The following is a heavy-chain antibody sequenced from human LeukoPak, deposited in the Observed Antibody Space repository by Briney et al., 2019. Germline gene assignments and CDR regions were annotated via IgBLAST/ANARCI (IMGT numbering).Heavy chain of an antibody. D-gene: IGHD2-8*02. CDR2: ISGSGSGGST. CDR3: AKAPLGRCTGAICYSFHY. CDR1: GFTLSSYA. V-gene: IGHV3-23*01. J-gene: IGHJ4*02. Sequence: GGSLRLSCAASGFTLSSYAMSWVREAPGEGREWGSSISGSGSGGSTYYADCVKGRFTISRDNSKNPLYPQMTSLRAEDAAVYYCAKAPLGRCTGAICYSFHYWGQGTLVTVSS.